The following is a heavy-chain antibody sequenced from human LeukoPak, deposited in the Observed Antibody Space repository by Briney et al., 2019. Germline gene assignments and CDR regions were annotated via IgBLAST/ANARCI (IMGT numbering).Heavy chain of an antibody. J-gene: IGHJ5*02. V-gene: IGHV4-59*01. D-gene: IGHD5-18*01. CDR2: IYYSGST. Sequence: SETLSLTCTVSGGSISSYYWSWIRQPPGKGLGWIGYIYYSGSTNYNPSLKSRVTISVDTSKNQFSLKLSSVTAADTAVYYCARDTDSYGYSWFDPWGQGTLVTVSS. CDR3: ARDTDSYGYSWFDP. CDR1: GGSISSYY.